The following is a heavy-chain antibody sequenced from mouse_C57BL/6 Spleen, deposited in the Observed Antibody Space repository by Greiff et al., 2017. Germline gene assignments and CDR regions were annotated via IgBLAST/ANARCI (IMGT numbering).Heavy chain of an antibody. CDR2: IWSGGST. CDR3: SRFHCSSLYYAMYY. J-gene: IGHJ4*01. D-gene: IGHD1-1*01. Sequence: QVQLKESGPGLVQPSPSLSITCTVSGFSLTSYGVHWVRQSPGKGLEWVGVIWSGGSTDYNAAFISGMGISKDNAKSQVSSKMNSLQADDTAISYWSRFHCSSLYYAMYYWGQGTSVTVSS. V-gene: IGHV2-2*01. CDR1: GFSLTSYG.